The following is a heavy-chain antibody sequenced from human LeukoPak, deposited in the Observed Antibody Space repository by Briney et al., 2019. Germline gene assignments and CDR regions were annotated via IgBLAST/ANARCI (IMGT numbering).Heavy chain of an antibody. J-gene: IGHJ4*02. D-gene: IGHD3-9*01. CDR1: GFTLSAYV. V-gene: IGHV3-30*03. CDR3: ARERGEAATGSFYLDS. Sequence: KPGGSLRLSCAASGFTLSAYVMYWVRQTPDKGLEWVARISYDGSAKHTDSVTGRFTISRDTSQSTLYLQMNSLRREDTAVYFCARERGEAATGSFYLDSWGQGTLVTVSS. CDR2: ISYDGSAK.